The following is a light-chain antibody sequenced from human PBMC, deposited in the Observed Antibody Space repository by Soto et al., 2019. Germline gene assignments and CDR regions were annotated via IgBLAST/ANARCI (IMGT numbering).Light chain of an antibody. CDR1: QNINNL. J-gene: IGKJ2*01. Sequence: DIQMTQSPSTLSASVGGRVTISCRASQNINNLLAWYQQKPGKVPKLLIYKAYSLESGVPSRFSGSGSVTDFTLTISSLQPDDFATYYCQHYYTYPYTFGQGTKLEIK. V-gene: IGKV1-5*03. CDR3: QHYYTYPYT. CDR2: KAY.